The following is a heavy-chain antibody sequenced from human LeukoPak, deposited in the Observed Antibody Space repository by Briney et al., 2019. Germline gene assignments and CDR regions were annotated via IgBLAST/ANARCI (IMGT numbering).Heavy chain of an antibody. CDR3: ARSWIWDSSSWPFDY. CDR2: ISAYNGNT. V-gene: IGHV1-18*01. D-gene: IGHD6-13*01. Sequence: ASVNVSFTASGYTFTSYGISWVRQAPGQGLEWMGWISAYNGNTNYAQKLQGRVTMTTDTSTSTAYMELRSLRSDDTAVYYCARSWIWDSSSWPFDYWGQGTLVTVSS. CDR1: GYTFTSYG. J-gene: IGHJ4*02.